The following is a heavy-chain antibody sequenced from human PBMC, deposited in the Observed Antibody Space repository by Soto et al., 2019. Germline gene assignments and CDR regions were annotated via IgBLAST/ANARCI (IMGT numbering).Heavy chain of an antibody. V-gene: IGHV3-64*01. CDR1: GFTFSIYA. CDR3: AREGYCSSTSCYSFDY. Sequence: EVQLVESGGGLVQPGGSLRLSCAASGFTFSIYAMHWVRQAPGKGLEYVSAISSNEGSTYYANSVKGRFTISRDNSKNTLYLQMGSLRAEDMAVYYCAREGYCSSTSCYSFDYWGQGTLVTVSS. CDR2: ISSNEGST. J-gene: IGHJ4*02. D-gene: IGHD2-2*01.